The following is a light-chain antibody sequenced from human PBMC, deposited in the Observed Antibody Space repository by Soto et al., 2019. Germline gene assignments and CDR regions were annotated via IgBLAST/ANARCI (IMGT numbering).Light chain of an antibody. V-gene: IGKV3-11*01. CDR1: QSVSSY. Sequence: EIVLTQSPSTLSFSPGERDTPSFRASQSVSSYLAWYQQKPGQAPRLLIYDASNRATGIPARFSGSGSGTDFTLTISSLEPEDSAVYYCQQYGSLITFGQGTRLENK. J-gene: IGKJ5*01. CDR2: DAS. CDR3: QQYGSLIT.